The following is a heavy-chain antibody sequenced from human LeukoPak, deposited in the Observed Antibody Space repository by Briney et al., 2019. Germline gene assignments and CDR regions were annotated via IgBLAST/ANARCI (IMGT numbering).Heavy chain of an antibody. CDR2: IIPIFGTA. CDR1: GYTFTSYG. Sequence: SVKVSCKASGYTFTSYGISWVRQAPGQGLEWMGRIIPIFGTANYAQKFQGRVTITTDESTGTAYMELSSLRSEDTAVYYCARDGIAAAGTFDYWGQGTLVTVSS. J-gene: IGHJ4*02. CDR3: ARDGIAAAGTFDY. V-gene: IGHV1-69*05. D-gene: IGHD6-13*01.